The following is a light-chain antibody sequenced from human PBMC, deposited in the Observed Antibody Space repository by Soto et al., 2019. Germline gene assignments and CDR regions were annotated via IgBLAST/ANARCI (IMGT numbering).Light chain of an antibody. J-gene: IGLJ1*01. V-gene: IGLV2-14*01. CDR3: GSYASSSTLYV. Sequence: QSVLTQPASLSGSPGQSITISCTGTSSDVGGYNYVSWYQQHSGKAPKLMIYDVSNRPSGVSNRFSGSKSGNTASLTISGLQAEDEADYYCGSYASSSTLYVFGTGTKVPVL. CDR1: SSDVGGYNY. CDR2: DVS.